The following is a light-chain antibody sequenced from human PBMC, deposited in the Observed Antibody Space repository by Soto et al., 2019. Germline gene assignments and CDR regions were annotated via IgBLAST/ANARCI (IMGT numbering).Light chain of an antibody. CDR1: QSVDRN. V-gene: IGKV3D-15*01. CDR3: QQYDSWPLT. Sequence: IVMTQSPGTLSVSTEDGATLSCRASQSVDRNLAWYQQKPGQAPRLLIYGASTRPTGIPDRFSGSGSGTEFSLTISSLQSEDFAVYYCQQYDSWPLTFGGGTKVEIK. J-gene: IGKJ4*01. CDR2: GAS.